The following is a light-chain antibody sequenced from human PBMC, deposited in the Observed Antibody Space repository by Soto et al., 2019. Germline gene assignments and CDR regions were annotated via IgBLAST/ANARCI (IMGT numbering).Light chain of an antibody. CDR1: QSISSW. J-gene: IGKJ5*01. CDR3: QQYNSYST. V-gene: IGKV1-5*01. Sequence: DIQMTQSASTLSASVGDRVTITCRASQSISSWLAWYQQKPGKAPKLLIYDASSLESGVPSRFSGSGSGTEFTLTISSLQHDDFATYYCQQYNSYSTFGQGTRLEIK. CDR2: DAS.